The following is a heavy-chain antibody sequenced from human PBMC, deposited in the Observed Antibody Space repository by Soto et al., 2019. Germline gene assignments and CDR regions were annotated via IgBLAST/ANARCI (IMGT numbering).Heavy chain of an antibody. V-gene: IGHV3-30-3*01. CDR3: ARDRLRYNWNDFPYYYYVMDV. CDR1: GFTYSSYA. Sequence: QVQLVESGGGVVQPGRSLRLSCAASGFTYSSYAMHWVHQAPGKGLEWVAVISYDGSNKYYADSVKGRFTISRDNSKNTLYLQMNSLRAEDTAVYYCARDRLRYNWNDFPYYYYVMDVWGQGTTVTVSS. D-gene: IGHD1-20*01. CDR2: ISYDGSNK. J-gene: IGHJ6*02.